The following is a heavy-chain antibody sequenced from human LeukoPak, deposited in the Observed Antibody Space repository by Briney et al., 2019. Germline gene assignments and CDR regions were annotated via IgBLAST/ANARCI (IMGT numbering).Heavy chain of an antibody. Sequence: SETLSLTCTVSGDSISNYYWTWIRQPAGKGLEWIGRIDIGGSTNYNPSLKSRVTMSVDTSKNQFSLKLNSVTAADTAVYYCAREMDYYETGGYFGGRWFDPWGQGTLVTVSS. CDR3: AREMDYYETGGYFGGRWFDP. D-gene: IGHD3-22*01. V-gene: IGHV4-4*07. CDR2: IDIGGST. J-gene: IGHJ5*02. CDR1: GDSISNYY.